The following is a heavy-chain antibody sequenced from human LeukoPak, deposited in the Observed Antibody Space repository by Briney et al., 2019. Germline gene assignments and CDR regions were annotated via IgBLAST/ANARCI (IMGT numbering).Heavy chain of an antibody. V-gene: IGHV4-4*07. D-gene: IGHD5-12*01. Sequence: SETLSLTCTVSGGSISSYYWSWIRQPAGKGLEWIGRIYTSGSTNYNPSLKSRVTISVDKSKNQFSLKLSSVTAADTAVYYCARGGTLGWMVATGGFDYWGQGTLVTVSS. CDR1: GGSISSYY. CDR3: ARGGTLGWMVATGGFDY. CDR2: IYTSGST. J-gene: IGHJ4*02.